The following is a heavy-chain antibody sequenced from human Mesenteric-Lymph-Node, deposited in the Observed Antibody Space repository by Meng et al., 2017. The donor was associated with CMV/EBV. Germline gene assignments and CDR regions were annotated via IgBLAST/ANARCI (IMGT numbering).Heavy chain of an antibody. CDR3: TKEMRNSWYRSYFQH. D-gene: IGHD6-13*01. CDR1: GFTFSSHG. V-gene: IGHV3-33*06. J-gene: IGHJ1*01. CDR2: IWYDGSNQ. Sequence: GGSLRLSCAASGFTFSSHGMHWVRQAPGKGLEWVAVIWYDGSNQYYADSVKGRFTISRDNSENTLYLQMNSLRAEDTAVYYCTKEMRNSWYRSYFQHWGQGTLVTVSS.